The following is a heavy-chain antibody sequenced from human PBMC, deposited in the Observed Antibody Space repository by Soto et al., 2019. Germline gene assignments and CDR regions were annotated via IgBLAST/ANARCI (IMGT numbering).Heavy chain of an antibody. V-gene: IGHV1-46*01. CDR2: INPSGGST. Sequence: ASVKVSCKASGYTFTSYYMHWVRQAPGQGLEWMGIINPSGGSTSYAQKFQGRVTMTRDTSTSTVYMELSSLRSEDTAVYYCARDFAVAATPGGMDVWGQWTTVTVSS. J-gene: IGHJ6*02. CDR3: ARDFAVAATPGGMDV. CDR1: GYTFTSYY. D-gene: IGHD2-15*01.